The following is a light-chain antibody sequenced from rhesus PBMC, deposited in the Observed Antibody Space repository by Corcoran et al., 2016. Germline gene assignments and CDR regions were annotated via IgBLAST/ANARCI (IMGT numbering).Light chain of an antibody. J-gene: IGKJ2*01. CDR2: KAS. CDR3: QQYSSRPYS. V-gene: IGKV1-22*01. Sequence: DIQMTQSPSSLSVSVGDTVTITCRASQGLSSWFAWYQQKPGKAPKLLIYKASSLQSGVPSRFSGSGSGKDLTRTISSLQSEDFATYYCQQYSSRPYSFGQGTKVEIK. CDR1: QGLSSW.